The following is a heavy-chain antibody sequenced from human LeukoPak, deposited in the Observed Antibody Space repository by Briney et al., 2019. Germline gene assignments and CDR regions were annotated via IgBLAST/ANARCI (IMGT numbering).Heavy chain of an antibody. CDR2: ISGSGGST. CDR1: GFTFSSYS. V-gene: IGHV3-23*01. Sequence: GGSLRLSCAASGFTFSSYSMNWVRQAPGKGLEWVSAISGSGGSTYYADSVKGRFTISRDNSKNTLYLQMNSLRAEDTAVYYCAASTVTPTDYWGQGTLVTVSS. J-gene: IGHJ4*02. CDR3: AASTVTPTDY. D-gene: IGHD4-17*01.